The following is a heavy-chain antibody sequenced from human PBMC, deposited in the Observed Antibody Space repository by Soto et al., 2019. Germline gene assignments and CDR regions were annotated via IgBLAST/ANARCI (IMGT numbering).Heavy chain of an antibody. CDR2: IYYSGST. D-gene: IGHD6-19*01. Sequence: QLQLQESGPGLVKPSETLSLTCTVSGGSISSSSYYWGWIRQPPGKGLEWIGSIYYSGSTYYNPSPQSRAXXSXDXXKNQFSLKLSSVTAADTAVYYCARQSAVAGNWFDPWGQGTLVTVSS. J-gene: IGHJ5*02. CDR1: GGSISSSSYY. CDR3: ARQSAVAGNWFDP. V-gene: IGHV4-39*01.